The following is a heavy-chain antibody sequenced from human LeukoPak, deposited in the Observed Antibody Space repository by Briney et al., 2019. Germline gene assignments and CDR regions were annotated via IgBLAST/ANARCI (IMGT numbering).Heavy chain of an antibody. J-gene: IGHJ4*02. D-gene: IGHD2-2*01. CDR1: GFTFSSYA. CDR3: AKAMRYCSSTSCYGVDY. Sequence: PGGSLRLSCAASGFTFSSYAMHWVRQAPGKGLEWVAVISYDGSNKYYADSVKGRFTISRDNSKNTLYLQMNSLRAEDTAVYYCAKAMRYCSSTSCYGVDYWGQGTLVTVSS. V-gene: IGHV3-30-3*01. CDR2: ISYDGSNK.